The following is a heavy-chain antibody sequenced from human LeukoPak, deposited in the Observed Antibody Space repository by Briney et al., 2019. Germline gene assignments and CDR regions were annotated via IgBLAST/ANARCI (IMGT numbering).Heavy chain of an antibody. J-gene: IGHJ4*02. CDR1: GFTFSSYS. Sequence: GGSLRRYCAASGFTFSSYSMNWVRQPPGKGLEWVSAISGSGGSTYYADSVKGRFTISRDNSKNALYLQMNSLRAEDTDVYYCAKDLDQLDCWGQGTLVTVSA. V-gene: IGHV3-23*01. CDR3: AKDLDQLDC. CDR2: ISGSGGST.